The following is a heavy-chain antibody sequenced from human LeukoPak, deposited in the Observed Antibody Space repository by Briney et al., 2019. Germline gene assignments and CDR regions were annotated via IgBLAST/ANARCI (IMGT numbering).Heavy chain of an antibody. Sequence: PGGSLRLSCAASGFTVSSIHMVWVRQAPGKGLEWVSVTYTGGNSYYADSVKGRFTISRDNSKNTLYLQMNSLRAEDTAVYYCAKDLYSGGSSGYAFDIWGQGTMVTVSS. CDR1: GFTVSSIH. CDR2: TYTGGNS. CDR3: AKDLYSGGSSGYAFDI. D-gene: IGHD2-15*01. V-gene: IGHV3-53*01. J-gene: IGHJ3*02.